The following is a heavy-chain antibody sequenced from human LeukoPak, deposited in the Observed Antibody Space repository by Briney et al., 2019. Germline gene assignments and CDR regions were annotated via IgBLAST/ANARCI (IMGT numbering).Heavy chain of an antibody. CDR3: VRGGVADGNYFGD. J-gene: IGHJ4*02. CDR2: ITGDNKA. V-gene: IGHV3-48*01. Sequence: GGSLRLSCVASGFAYDHCSMNWVRQAPGKGLEWLSYITGDNKAYYADSLKGRFVISRDNAKNSVYLRMNSLSVEDTAVYYCVRGGVADGNYFGDWGQGTVVTVSS. CDR1: GFAYDHCS. D-gene: IGHD3-10*01.